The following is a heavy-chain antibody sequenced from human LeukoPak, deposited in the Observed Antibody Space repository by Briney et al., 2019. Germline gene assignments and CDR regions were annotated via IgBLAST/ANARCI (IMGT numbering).Heavy chain of an antibody. D-gene: IGHD1-26*01. CDR1: GGSINSYY. CDR2: IYYSGST. J-gene: IGHJ4*02. Sequence: TSETLSLTCTVSGGSINSYYWSWIRQPPGKGLEWIGYIYYSGSTNYNPSLKSRVTISVDTSKNQFSLRLSSVTAADTAVYYCARGGGSYANFDYWGQGTLVTVSS. V-gene: IGHV4-59*08. CDR3: ARGGGSYANFDY.